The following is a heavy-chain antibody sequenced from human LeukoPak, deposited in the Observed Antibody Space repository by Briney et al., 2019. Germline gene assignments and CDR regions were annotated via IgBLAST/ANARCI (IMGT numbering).Heavy chain of an antibody. V-gene: IGHV4-39*01. CDR3: ARLPAVRVCYDLS. CDR2: IYYSGST. J-gene: IGHJ1*01. Sequence: PSETLSLTCTVSGGSISSSSYYGGWIRQPPGKGLEWIGSIYYSGSTYYNPSLKSRVTISVDTSKNQFSLKLSSVTAADTAVDYCARLPAVRVCYDLSWGQGTLVTVSS. D-gene: IGHD3-3*01. CDR1: GGSISSSSYY.